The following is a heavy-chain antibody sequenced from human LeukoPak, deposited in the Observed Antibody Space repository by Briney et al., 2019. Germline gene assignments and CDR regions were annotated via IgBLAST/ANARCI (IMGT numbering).Heavy chain of an antibody. CDR2: IRYDGSNK. J-gene: IGHJ4*02. Sequence: GSLRLSCAASGFTFSSYGMHWVRQAPGKGLEWVAFIRYDGSNKYYADSVKGRFTISRDNSKNTLYLQMNSLRAEDTAVYYCAKDRERYCSSTSCYTVSDYWGQGTLVTVSS. CDR1: GFTFSSYG. CDR3: AKDRERYCSSTSCYTVSDY. D-gene: IGHD2-2*02. V-gene: IGHV3-30*02.